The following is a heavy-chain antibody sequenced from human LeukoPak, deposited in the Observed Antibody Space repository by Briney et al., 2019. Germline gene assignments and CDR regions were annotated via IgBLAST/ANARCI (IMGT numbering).Heavy chain of an antibody. D-gene: IGHD6-13*01. V-gene: IGHV1-69*01. CDR3: ARAIRIAAAGTYYYYMDV. CDR2: IIPIFGTA. J-gene: IGHJ6*03. Sequence: VKVSCKASGGTFSSYAISWVRQAPGQGLEWMGGIIPIFGTANYAQKFQGRVTITADESTSTAYMELSSLRSEDTAVYYCARAIRIAAAGTYYYYMDVWGKGTTVTVSS. CDR1: GGTFSSYA.